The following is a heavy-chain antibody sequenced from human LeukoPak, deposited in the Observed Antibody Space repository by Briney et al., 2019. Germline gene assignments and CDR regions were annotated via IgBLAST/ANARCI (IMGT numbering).Heavy chain of an antibody. Sequence: GGSLRLSCAASGFTVSSNYMSWVRQAPGKGLEWVSVIYSGGSTYYADSVKGRFTTSRDNSKNTLYLQMNSLRAEDTAVYYCARDLGYYDILTGYQHWGQGTLVTVSS. J-gene: IGHJ4*02. CDR1: GFTVSSNY. V-gene: IGHV3-66*01. CDR3: ARDLGYYDILTGYQH. CDR2: IYSGGST. D-gene: IGHD3-9*01.